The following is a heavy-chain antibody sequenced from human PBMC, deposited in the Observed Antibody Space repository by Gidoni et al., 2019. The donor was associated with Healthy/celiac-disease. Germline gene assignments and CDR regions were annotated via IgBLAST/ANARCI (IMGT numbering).Heavy chain of an antibody. CDR3: ARGTTYYDFWSGYYPPCYGMDV. V-gene: IGHV4-34*01. CDR2: INHSGST. Sequence: QVQLQPWGAGLLKPSATLSLTCAVYGGSFSGYYWSCIRQPPGKGLEWNGEINHSGSTNSNPSLKGRVTISVDTSKNQFSLKLSSVTAADTAVYYCARGTTYYDFWSGYYPPCYGMDVWGQGTTVTVSS. J-gene: IGHJ6*02. CDR1: GGSFSGYY. D-gene: IGHD3-3*01.